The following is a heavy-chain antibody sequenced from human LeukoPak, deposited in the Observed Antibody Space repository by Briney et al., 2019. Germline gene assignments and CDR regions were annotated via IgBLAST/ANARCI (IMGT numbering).Heavy chain of an antibody. CDR3: ARIPGVSGFFDY. V-gene: IGHV3-23*01. CDR2: ISGSGGST. D-gene: IGHD2-21*01. CDR1: GFTFSSYA. J-gene: IGHJ4*02. Sequence: GGSLRLSCAASGFTFSSYAMSWVRQAPGKGLEWVSAISGSGGSTYYADSVKGRFTISRDNSKNSLYLQMNSLRAEDTAVYYCARIPGVSGFFDYWGQGTLVTVSS.